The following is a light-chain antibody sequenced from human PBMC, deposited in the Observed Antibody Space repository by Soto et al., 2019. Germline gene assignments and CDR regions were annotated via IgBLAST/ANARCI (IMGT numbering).Light chain of an antibody. CDR3: QQYYSAPWT. V-gene: IGKV4-1*01. J-gene: IGKJ1*01. CDR2: WAS. CDR1: QSVLYSSNNKNF. Sequence: DIVMTQSPDSLAVSLGERATINCKSSQSVLYSSNNKNFLAWYQQKPGQPPKLLIYWASTRESGVPDRFSGSGFGTDCTLTISILQAEDVAVYYCQQYYSAPWTFGQGTKVEIK.